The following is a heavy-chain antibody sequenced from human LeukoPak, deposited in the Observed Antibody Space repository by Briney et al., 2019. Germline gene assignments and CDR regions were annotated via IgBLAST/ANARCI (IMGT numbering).Heavy chain of an antibody. CDR3: ARLSYCGGDCYYSSYFEY. Sequence: GESLKISCKGSRYRFISYSIAWVRQMPGKALPCRGSIYAGDSESRYSPSFQGHVTISVDKSMSTAYLQWSSLKASDTAMFYCARLSYCGGDCYYSSYFEYWGQGTLVTVSS. CDR2: IYAGDSES. CDR1: RYRFISYS. V-gene: IGHV5-51*01. D-gene: IGHD2-21*02. J-gene: IGHJ4*02.